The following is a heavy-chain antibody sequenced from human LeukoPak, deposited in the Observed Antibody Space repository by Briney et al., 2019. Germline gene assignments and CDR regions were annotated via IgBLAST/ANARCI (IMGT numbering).Heavy chain of an antibody. CDR1: AFTFNSDG. V-gene: IGHV3-23*01. J-gene: IGHJ3*02. Sequence: PRGSLRLSCAVSAFTFNSDGMSWVRQAPGKGLEWVSGSGSGGAAYYTASVKGRFIIARDNSKSTLYLQMNSLRAEDTAVYYCVTGPTLHSSGSDAFDIWGQGTMVTVSS. D-gene: IGHD3-22*01. CDR3: VTGPTLHSSGSDAFDI. CDR2: SGSGGAA.